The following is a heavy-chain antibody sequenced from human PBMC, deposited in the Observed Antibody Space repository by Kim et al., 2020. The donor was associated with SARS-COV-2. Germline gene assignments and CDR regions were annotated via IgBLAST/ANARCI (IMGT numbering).Heavy chain of an antibody. CDR3: AKDAPTRRGYSSGWPRRYYFDY. D-gene: IGHD6-19*01. V-gene: IGHV3-23*01. Sequence: GGSLRLSCAASGFTFSSYAMSWVRQAPGKGLEWVSAISGSGGSTYYADSVKGRFTISRDNSKNTLYLQMNSLRAEDTAVYYCAKDAPTRRGYSSGWPRRYYFDYWGQGTLVTVSS. J-gene: IGHJ4*02. CDR1: GFTFSSYA. CDR2: ISGSGGST.